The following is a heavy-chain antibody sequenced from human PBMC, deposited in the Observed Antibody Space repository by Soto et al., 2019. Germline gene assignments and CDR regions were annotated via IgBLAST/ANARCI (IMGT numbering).Heavy chain of an antibody. CDR3: ARLEGLATISYYFDF. J-gene: IGHJ4*02. CDR1: GGSISSSSYY. CDR2: IYYSGST. Sequence: QLQLQESGPGLVKPSEALSLTCSVSGGSISSSSYYWGWIRQPPGKGLEWIGSIYYSGSTYYKPSLKSRFTISIDKSKNQFSLKLSSLTAADTAVYYCARLEGLATISYYFDFWGQGTLVTVSS. D-gene: IGHD3-9*01. V-gene: IGHV4-39*01.